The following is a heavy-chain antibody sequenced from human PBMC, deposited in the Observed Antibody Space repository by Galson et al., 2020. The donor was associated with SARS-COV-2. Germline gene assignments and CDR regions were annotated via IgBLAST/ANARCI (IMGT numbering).Heavy chain of an antibody. CDR2: ISYSGRT. V-gene: IGHV4-39*01. J-gene: IGHJ4*02. CDR1: GGSISSSNHY. Sequence: SETLSLTCTVSGGSISSSNHYWGWIRQPPGKGLEWIGSISYSGRTYYGPSLNSRVTISVDKSKNQFSLKLSSVTAGDTAVYYCARGNDATSAEVDYWGQGTLVTVSS. D-gene: IGHD1-1*01. CDR3: ARGNDATSAEVDY.